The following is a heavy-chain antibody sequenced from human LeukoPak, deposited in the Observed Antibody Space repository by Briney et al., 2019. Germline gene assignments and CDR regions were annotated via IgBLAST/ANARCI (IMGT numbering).Heavy chain of an antibody. J-gene: IGHJ3*02. Sequence: GGSLRLSCAASGFMFTSYWMSGVRQAPGKGLEWVANINQDGSAKYYVGSVKGRFTISRDNAKNSLYLQMNSLRAEDTAVYYCAGSWSPYDAFDIWGQGTMVSVSS. D-gene: IGHD6-13*01. CDR3: AGSWSPYDAFDI. CDR2: INQDGSAK. CDR1: GFMFTSYW. V-gene: IGHV3-7*01.